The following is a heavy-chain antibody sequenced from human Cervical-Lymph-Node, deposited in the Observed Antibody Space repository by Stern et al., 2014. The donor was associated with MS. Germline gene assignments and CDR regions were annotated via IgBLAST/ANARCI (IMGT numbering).Heavy chain of an antibody. V-gene: IGHV7-4-1*02. J-gene: IGHJ2*01. D-gene: IGHD3-22*01. CDR1: GYTFTTYA. Sequence: QLVQSGSELKEPGASVKISCKSSGYTFTTYAISWVRQAPGQGLEWMGWIHTSTANPTYAQAFTGRFVFSLDTSVNTTYLQINRLKVDDTATYYCARGYSSGYYTSGYFDLWGRGTLVTVSS. CDR2: IHTSTANP. CDR3: ARGYSSGYYTSGYFDL.